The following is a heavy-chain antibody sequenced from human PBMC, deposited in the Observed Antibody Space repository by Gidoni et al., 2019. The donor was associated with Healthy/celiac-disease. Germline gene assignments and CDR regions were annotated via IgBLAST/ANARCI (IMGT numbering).Heavy chain of an antibody. Sequence: EVQLLESGGGLVQPVGSLRPSCAASGFTFSSYAMSWVRQAPGKGREWVSAISGSGGSTYYADSVKGRFTISRDNSKNTLYLQMNSLRAEDTAVYYCAKFMEYSYGRMEIDYWGQGTLVTVSS. CDR1: GFTFSSYA. D-gene: IGHD5-18*01. CDR3: AKFMEYSYGRMEIDY. V-gene: IGHV3-23*01. J-gene: IGHJ4*02. CDR2: ISGSGGST.